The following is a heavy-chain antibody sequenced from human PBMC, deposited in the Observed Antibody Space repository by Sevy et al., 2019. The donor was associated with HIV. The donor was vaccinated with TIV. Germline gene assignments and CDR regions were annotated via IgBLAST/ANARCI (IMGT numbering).Heavy chain of an antibody. CDR3: AKDLYYDNSLFDH. Sequence: GGSLRLSCAASGFTFSTYAMSWVRQAPGKGLEWVSGISGTYGSTYYADSVKGRFTISRDNSKNTLCLQMNSLRAEDTALYYCAKDLYYDNSLFDHWGQGIRVTVSS. J-gene: IGHJ4*02. V-gene: IGHV3-23*01. CDR1: GFTFSTYA. D-gene: IGHD3-22*01. CDR2: ISGTYGST.